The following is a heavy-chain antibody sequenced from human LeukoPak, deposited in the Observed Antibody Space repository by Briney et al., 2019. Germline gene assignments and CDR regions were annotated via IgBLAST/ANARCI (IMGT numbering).Heavy chain of an antibody. CDR1: GFSFSSSG. J-gene: IGHJ6*03. CDR2: IQYDGNNK. Sequence: PGGSLRLSCAASGFSFSSSGMHWVRQAPGKGLERVGFIQYDGNNKYYADSVKGRFTISRDNSKNTLYLQMNSLRAEDTAVYYCAKANLGYCSSTSCPRYYYYMDVWGKGTTVTVSS. D-gene: IGHD2-2*01. V-gene: IGHV3-30*02. CDR3: AKANLGYCSSTSCPRYYYYMDV.